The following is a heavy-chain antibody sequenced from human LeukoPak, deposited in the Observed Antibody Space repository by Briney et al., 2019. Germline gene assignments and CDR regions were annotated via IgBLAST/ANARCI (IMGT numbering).Heavy chain of an antibody. D-gene: IGHD3-22*01. V-gene: IGHV4-39*01. CDR1: GVSISSSSYY. Sequence: KPSETLSLTCTVSGVSISSSSYYWGWLRQPPGKGLEWIGSIYYSGSTYYNPYRKSRVTISVDTSKNQFSLKLSSVTAADTAVYYCARRPTYDSSGYSGYYFDYWGQGTLVTVSS. CDR3: ARRPTYDSSGYSGYYFDY. CDR2: IYYSGST. J-gene: IGHJ4*02.